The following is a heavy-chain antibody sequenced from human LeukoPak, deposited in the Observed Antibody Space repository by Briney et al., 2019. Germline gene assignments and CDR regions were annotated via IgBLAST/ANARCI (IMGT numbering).Heavy chain of an antibody. CDR2: IYYSGST. CDR3: ARDPVTIFGVVIVHDAFDI. Sequence: SETLSLTCTVSGGSISSSSYYWGWIRQPPGRGLEWIGSIYYSGSTYYNPSLKSRVTISVDTSKNQFSLKLSSVTAADTAVYYCARDPVTIFGVVIVHDAFDIWGQGTMVTVSS. V-gene: IGHV4-39*07. J-gene: IGHJ3*02. CDR1: GGSISSSSYY. D-gene: IGHD3-3*01.